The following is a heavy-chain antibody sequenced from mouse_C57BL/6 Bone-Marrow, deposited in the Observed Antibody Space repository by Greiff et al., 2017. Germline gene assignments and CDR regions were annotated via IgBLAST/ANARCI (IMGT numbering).Heavy chain of an antibody. CDR3: AREWAYYYGSSD. V-gene: IGHV1-76*01. Sequence: QVQLQQSGAELVRPGASVKLSCKASGYTYTDYHINWVKQRPGQGLEWIARIYPGSGNTYYNEKFKGKATLTAEKSSSPAYMQLSSLTSEDAAVYFCAREWAYYYGSSDWGQGTTLTVSS. CDR1: GYTYTDYH. J-gene: IGHJ2*01. CDR2: IYPGSGNT. D-gene: IGHD1-1*01.